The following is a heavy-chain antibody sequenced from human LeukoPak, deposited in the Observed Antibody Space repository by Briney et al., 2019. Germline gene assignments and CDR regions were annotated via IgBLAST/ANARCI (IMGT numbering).Heavy chain of an antibody. J-gene: IGHJ5*02. CDR3: ARGYDYDSSGYSTGYLNWFDP. CDR1: GGSISSSY. CDR2: IYYSGST. V-gene: IGHV4-59*01. Sequence: SETLSLSCTVSGGSISSSYWSWIRQPPGKGLEWIGSIYYSGSTNYNPSLKSRVTISLDTSKNQFSLKLTSVTAADTAVYYCARGYDYDSSGYSTGYLNWFDPWGQGTLVTVCS. D-gene: IGHD3-22*01.